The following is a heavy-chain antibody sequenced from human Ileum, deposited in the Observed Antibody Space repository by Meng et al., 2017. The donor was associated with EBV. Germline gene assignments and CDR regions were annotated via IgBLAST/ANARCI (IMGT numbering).Heavy chain of an antibody. D-gene: IGHD3-22*01. CDR1: GSSLSISGVG. CDR3: THRPMTSAYYYFDY. J-gene: IGHJ4*02. CDR2: IYWDDDK. V-gene: IGHV2-5*02. Sequence: QITLKESGPTLVKPXXXXPXTXTFSGSSLSISGVGVGWIRQPPGKALEWLALIYWDDDKRYSPSLKSRLTITKDTSKNQVVLTMTNMDPVDTATYYCTHRPMTSAYYYFDYWGQGTLVTVSS.